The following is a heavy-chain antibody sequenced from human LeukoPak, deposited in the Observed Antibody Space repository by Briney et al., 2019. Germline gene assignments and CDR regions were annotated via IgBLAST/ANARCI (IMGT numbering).Heavy chain of an antibody. CDR3: ATYSSANGREFQH. CDR2: IKQDGGEK. D-gene: IGHD2-8*01. J-gene: IGHJ1*01. CDR1: GFTFSNNW. V-gene: IGHV3-7*01. Sequence: GGSLRLSCAASGFTFSNNWMSWVRQAPGKGLEWVANIKQDGGEKYYAGSVKGRFTISRDNGNAKNSLYLEMNSLRVEDTAVYYCATYSSANGREFQHWGQGTLVTVSS.